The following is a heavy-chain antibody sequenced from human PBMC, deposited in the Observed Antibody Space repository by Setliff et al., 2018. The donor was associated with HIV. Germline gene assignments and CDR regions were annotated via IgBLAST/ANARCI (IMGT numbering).Heavy chain of an antibody. CDR1: GYTFTSYY. D-gene: IGHD3-3*01. CDR3: VKDVVKFWSGSGALDF. J-gene: IGHJ4*02. Sequence: ASVKVSCKASGYTFTSYYIHWVRQAPGQGLEWMGRINPSGGTNYAQKFQGRVTMTRDTSISTAYMELNSLRADDTAVYYCVKDVVKFWSGSGALDFWGPGTLVTVSS. CDR2: INPSGGT. V-gene: IGHV1-2*02.